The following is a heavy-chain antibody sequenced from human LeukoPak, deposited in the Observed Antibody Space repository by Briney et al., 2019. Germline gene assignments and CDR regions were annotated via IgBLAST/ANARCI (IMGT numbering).Heavy chain of an antibody. D-gene: IGHD4-23*01. J-gene: IGHJ4*02. CDR3: ARDGGGNSFDY. CDR1: GFTFSSYS. V-gene: IGHV3-21*01. CDR2: ISSSSSYI. Sequence: GGSLRLSCAASGFTFSSYSMNWVRQAPGKGLEWVSSISSSSSYIYYADSVKGRFTNFRDNAKNSLYLQMNSLRAEDTAVYYCARDGGGNSFDYWGQGTLVTVSS.